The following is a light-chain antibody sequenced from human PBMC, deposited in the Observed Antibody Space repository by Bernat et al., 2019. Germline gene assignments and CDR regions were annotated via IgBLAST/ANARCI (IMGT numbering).Light chain of an antibody. J-gene: IGLJ3*02. CDR2: DDN. CDR3: LSYDSRNQV. CDR1: SGSIASNY. V-gene: IGLV6-57*01. Sequence: NFMLTQPHSVSESPGKTVTISCTRSSGSIASNYVQWYQQRPGSSPTTVIYDDNQRPSGVPDRFSGSIDISSNAASLTISGLKTEDEADYYCLSYDSRNQVFGGGTKLTVL.